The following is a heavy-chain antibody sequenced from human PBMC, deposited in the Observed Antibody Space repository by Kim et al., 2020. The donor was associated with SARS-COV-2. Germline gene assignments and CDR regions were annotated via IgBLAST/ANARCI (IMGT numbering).Heavy chain of an antibody. CDR3: ASDYSPYYYESSVDRHYWSFDL. J-gene: IGHJ2*01. V-gene: IGHV3-21*01. CDR2: ISSSSSHI. CDR1: GFTFSTYS. D-gene: IGHD3-22*01. Sequence: GGSLRLSCVVSGFTFSTYSMNWVRQAPGKGLEWVSAISSSSSHIYYADSVKGRFTISRDNAKNSLYLQMNSPRAEDTAVYYCASDYSPYYYESSVDRHYWSFDLWGRGTLVTVSS.